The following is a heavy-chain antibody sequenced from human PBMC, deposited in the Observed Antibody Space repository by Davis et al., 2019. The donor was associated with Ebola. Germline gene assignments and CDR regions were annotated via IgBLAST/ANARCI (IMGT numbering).Heavy chain of an antibody. D-gene: IGHD3-16*02. CDR3: ATLGELSYYYYYGMDV. J-gene: IGHJ6*02. CDR2: ISAYNGNT. CDR1: GGTFSSYA. V-gene: IGHV1-18*01. Sequence: ASVKVSCKASGGTFSSYAINWVRQAPGQGLEWMGWISAYNGNTNYAQKLQGRVTMTTDTSTSTAYMELRSLRSDDTAVYYCATLGELSYYYYYGMDVWGQGTTVTVSS.